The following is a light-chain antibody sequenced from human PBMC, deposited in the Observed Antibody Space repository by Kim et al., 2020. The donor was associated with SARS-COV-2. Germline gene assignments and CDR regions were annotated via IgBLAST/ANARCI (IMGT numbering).Light chain of an antibody. J-gene: IGLJ6*01. Sequence: QSALTQPASVSGSPGQTITISCTGTNSDVGTLNLVSWYQHHAGKAPKVIVYEVKNRPSGISSRFSGSKSDNMASLTISGLQAEDEADYYCCSYTATRTYVFGSGTKVTVL. CDR3: CSYTATRTYV. CDR2: EVK. CDR1: NSDVGTLNL. V-gene: IGLV2-23*02.